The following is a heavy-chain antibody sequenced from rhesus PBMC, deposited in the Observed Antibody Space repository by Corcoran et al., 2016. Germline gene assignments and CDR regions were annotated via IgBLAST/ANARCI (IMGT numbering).Heavy chain of an antibody. CDR2: IGVGSGTT. V-gene: IGHV4-165*02. J-gene: IGHJ4*01. Sequence: QVQLQESGPGLVKPSETLSLPCAAFGGSIRGFYWNWIRPPPGKGLEWIGYIGVGSGTTYSNPSLKSRVTISTDTSKDQFSLELRSVTAADTALYYCARFSGYYPNFDSWGRGVLVTVSS. CDR3: ARFSGYYPNFDS. CDR1: GGSIRGFY. D-gene: IGHD3-28*01.